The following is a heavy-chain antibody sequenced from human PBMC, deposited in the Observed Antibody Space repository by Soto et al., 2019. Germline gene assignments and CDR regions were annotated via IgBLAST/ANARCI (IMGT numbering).Heavy chain of an antibody. J-gene: IGHJ3*02. V-gene: IGHV1-46*01. CDR1: GYTFTSYY. Sequence: GASVKGSCKASGYTFTSYYMHWVRQAPGQGLEWMGIINPSGGSTSYAQKFQGRVTMTRDTSTSTVYMELSSLRSEDTAVYYCARGLYYDSSGRMGAFDIWGQGTMVTVSS. CDR2: INPSGGST. CDR3: ARGLYYDSSGRMGAFDI. D-gene: IGHD3-22*01.